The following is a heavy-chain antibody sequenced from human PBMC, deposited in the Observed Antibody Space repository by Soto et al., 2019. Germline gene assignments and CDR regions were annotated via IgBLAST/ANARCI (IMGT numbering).Heavy chain of an antibody. D-gene: IGHD3-22*01. CDR3: AKVGGSGYSDGFDI. CDR2: ISYDGGKK. CDR1: GFNFSSYA. V-gene: IGHV3-30*04. Sequence: GGSLRLSCAASGFNFSSYAMHWVRQAPGKGLEWVAVISYDGGKKYYADSVKGRFTISRDNSKNTLYLQMNSLRAEDTAVYYCAKVGGSGYSDGFDIWGQGTMVTVSS. J-gene: IGHJ3*02.